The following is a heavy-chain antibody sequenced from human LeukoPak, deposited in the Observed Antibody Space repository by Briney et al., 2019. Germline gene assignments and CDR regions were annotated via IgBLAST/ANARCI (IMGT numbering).Heavy chain of an antibody. D-gene: IGHD4-11*01. CDR3: AKLLGDVTTFDY. CDR2: INQDGSVE. Sequence: GGSLRLSCEGSGFTFSRSWMTWVRQAAGKGLEWVASINQDGSVEHYMDSVKGRFTISRDNAENSLYLQMNSLRAEDTAVYYCAKLLGDVTTFDYWGQGTLVTVSS. J-gene: IGHJ4*02. V-gene: IGHV3-7*01. CDR1: GFTFSRSW.